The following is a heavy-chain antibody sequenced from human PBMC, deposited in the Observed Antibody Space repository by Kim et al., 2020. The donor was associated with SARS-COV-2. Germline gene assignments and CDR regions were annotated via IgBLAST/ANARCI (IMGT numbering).Heavy chain of an antibody. CDR3: VRVPKGDYYGMDV. CDR1: GFIFSSHW. CDR2: IKQDGSEK. V-gene: IGHV3-7*03. Sequence: GGSLRLSCAASGFIFSSHWMSWVRQAPGKGLEWVANIKQDGSEKSYVDSVEGRFTISRDNAKNSLYLQMNNLRAEETAMYYCVRVPKGDYYGMDVWGQGTTVTVSS. J-gene: IGHJ6*02.